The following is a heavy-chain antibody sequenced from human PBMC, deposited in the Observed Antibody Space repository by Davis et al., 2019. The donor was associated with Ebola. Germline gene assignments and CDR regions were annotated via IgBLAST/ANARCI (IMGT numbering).Heavy chain of an antibody. CDR1: GGSFSGYY. V-gene: IGHV4-34*01. CDR2: INHSGST. CDR3: ARGFIYGDYVGYWYFDL. J-gene: IGHJ2*01. D-gene: IGHD4-17*01. Sequence: MPSETLSLTCAVYGGSFSGYYWSWIRQPPGKGLEWIGEINHSGSTNYNPSLKSRVTISVDTSKNQFSLKLSSVTAADTAVYYCARGFIYGDYVGYWYFDLWGRGTLVTVSS.